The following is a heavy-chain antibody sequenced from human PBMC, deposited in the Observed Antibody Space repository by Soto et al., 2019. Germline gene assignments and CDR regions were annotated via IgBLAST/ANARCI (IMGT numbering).Heavy chain of an antibody. Sequence: EVQLVESGGGLVRPGESLRLSCAASGFTFTSAWINWVRQAPGKGLEWAGRIKSKTDGGTVDYGAHVKGRFNISRDDSKNTEYLQINSMRNEDTAVYYCTTAERGGSYYSDYWGQGTLVTVSS. D-gene: IGHD1-26*01. J-gene: IGHJ4*02. CDR3: TTAERGGSYYSDY. V-gene: IGHV3-15*07. CDR1: GFTFTSAW. CDR2: IKSKTDGGTV.